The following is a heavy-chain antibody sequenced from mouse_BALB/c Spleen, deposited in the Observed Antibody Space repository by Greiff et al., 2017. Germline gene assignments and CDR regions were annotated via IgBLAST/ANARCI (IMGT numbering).Heavy chain of an antibody. Sequence: EVHLVESGPELVKPGASVKISCKASGYSFTGYFMNWVMQSHGKSLEWIGRINPYNGDTFYNQKFKGKATLTVDKSSSTAHMELRSLASEDSAVYYCARRKDYYGSTSYAMDYWGQGTSVTVSS. V-gene: IGHV1-20*02. J-gene: IGHJ4*01. D-gene: IGHD1-1*01. CDR3: ARRKDYYGSTSYAMDY. CDR2: INPYNGDT. CDR1: GYSFTGYF.